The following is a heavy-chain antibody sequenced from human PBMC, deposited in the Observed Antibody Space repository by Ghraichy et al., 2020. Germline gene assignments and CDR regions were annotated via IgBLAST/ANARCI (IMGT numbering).Heavy chain of an antibody. J-gene: IGHJ5*02. CDR2: IYWDDDK. Sequence: FGPTLVKPTQTLTLTCTFSGFSLSTSGVGVGWIRQPPGKALEWLALIYWDDDKRYSPSLKSRLTITKDTSKNQVVLTMTNMYPVDTATYYCAHMNHVASFNWFDPWGQGTLVTVSS. CDR1: GFSLSTSGVG. CDR3: AHMNHVASFNWFDP. D-gene: IGHD3-3*02. V-gene: IGHV2-5*02.